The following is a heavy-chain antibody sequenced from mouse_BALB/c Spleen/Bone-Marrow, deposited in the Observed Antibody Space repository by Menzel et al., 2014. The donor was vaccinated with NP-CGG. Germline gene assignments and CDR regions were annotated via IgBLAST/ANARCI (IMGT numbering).Heavy chain of an antibody. D-gene: IGHD2-4*01. CDR3: TRTYDYDEGGFDC. V-gene: IGHV1-69*02. CDR2: IYPSDSYT. CDR1: GYTFTSYW. Sequence: QVQLQQSGAELVRPGASVKLSCKASGYTFTSYWINWVKQRPGQGLEWIGNIYPSDSYTNYNQKFKDKATLTVDKSSSTAYMQLSSPTSEDSAVYYCTRTYDYDEGGFDCWGQGTTLTVSS. J-gene: IGHJ2*01.